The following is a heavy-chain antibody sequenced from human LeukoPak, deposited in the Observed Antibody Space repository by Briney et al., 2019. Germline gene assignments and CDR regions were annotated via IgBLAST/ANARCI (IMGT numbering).Heavy chain of an antibody. J-gene: IGHJ5*02. D-gene: IGHD1-1*01. Sequence: GESLKISCKGSGYSFTSYWIGWVRQMPGKGLEWMGIIYPGDSDTRYSPSFQGQVTISADKSISTAYLQWSSLKASDTAMYYCARQMGLGNWNDAARFDPWGQGTLVTVSS. CDR3: ARQMGLGNWNDAARFDP. V-gene: IGHV5-51*01. CDR1: GYSFTSYW. CDR2: IYPGDSDT.